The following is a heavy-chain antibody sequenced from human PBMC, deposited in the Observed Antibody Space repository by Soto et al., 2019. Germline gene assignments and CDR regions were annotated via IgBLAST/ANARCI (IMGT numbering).Heavy chain of an antibody. D-gene: IGHD4-17*01. CDR1: GFTFSNYA. CDR2: ISDNGGTT. CDR3: ARGPSTVATWLDY. Sequence: EVQLVESGEGLVQPGGSLRLSCAASGFTFSNYAMHWVRQAPGKGLEYVSAISDNGGTTYYADSVKGRFTISRDNSKNTLYIQMGSLRAEDLPVYYCARGPSTVATWLDYWGQGTLVTVSS. J-gene: IGHJ4*02. V-gene: IGHV3-64*02.